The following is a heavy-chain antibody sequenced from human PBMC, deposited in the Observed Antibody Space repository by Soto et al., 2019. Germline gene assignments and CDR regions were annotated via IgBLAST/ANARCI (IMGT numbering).Heavy chain of an antibody. Sequence: QVQLVQSGAEVKKPGSSVKVSCKASGGTFSSYAISWVRQAPGQGLEWMGGIIPIFGTANYAQKFQGRVTITTDESTSTADMELSSLRSEDTAVYYCAVRVDSRHPFDYWGQGTLVTVSS. CDR3: AVRVDSRHPFDY. CDR2: IIPIFGTA. D-gene: IGHD3-22*01. CDR1: GGTFSSYA. J-gene: IGHJ4*02. V-gene: IGHV1-69*01.